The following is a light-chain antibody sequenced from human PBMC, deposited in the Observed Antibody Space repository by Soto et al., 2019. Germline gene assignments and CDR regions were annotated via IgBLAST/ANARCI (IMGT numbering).Light chain of an antibody. CDR1: QGISNW. V-gene: IGKV1D-12*01. Sequence: DIQMTQSPSSVSASVGDRVSITCRASQGISNWLAWYQQKPGRAPKLLIYASSSLQSGVSSRFSGSGSGTDITLTISKLQPEDFATYYCQQCNSFPFTFGPGTKVDIK. CDR3: QQCNSFPFT. J-gene: IGKJ3*01. CDR2: ASS.